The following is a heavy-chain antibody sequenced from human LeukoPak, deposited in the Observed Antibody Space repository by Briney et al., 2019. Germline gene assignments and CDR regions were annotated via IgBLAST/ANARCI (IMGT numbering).Heavy chain of an antibody. Sequence: SETLSLTCTGSGSSISSGYYWGWIRQPPGKGLEWIGSIYHSASTYYNPSLKSRVTISVDTSKNQFSLKLSSVTAADTAVYYCATEGGSGSSYFDYWGQGTLVTVSS. V-gene: IGHV4-38-2*02. CDR2: IYHSAST. CDR3: ATEGGSGSSYFDY. D-gene: IGHD3-10*01. J-gene: IGHJ4*02. CDR1: GSSISSGYY.